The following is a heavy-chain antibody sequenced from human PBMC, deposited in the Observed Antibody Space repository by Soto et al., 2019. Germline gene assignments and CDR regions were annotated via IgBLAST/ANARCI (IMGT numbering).Heavy chain of an antibody. D-gene: IGHD3-10*01. J-gene: IGHJ4*02. CDR2: INHSGST. CDR1: GGSFSGYY. CDR3: ARGGGPYYYGSGSYFGY. V-gene: IGHV4-34*01. Sequence: SETLSLTCAVYGGSFSGYYWSWIRQPPGKGLEWIGEINHSGSTNYNPSLKSRVTISVDTSKNQFSLKLSSVTAADTAGYYCARGGGPYYYGSGSYFGYWGQGTLVTVSS.